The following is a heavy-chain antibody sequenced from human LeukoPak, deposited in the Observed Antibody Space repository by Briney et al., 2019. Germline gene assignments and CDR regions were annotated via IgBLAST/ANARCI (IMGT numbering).Heavy chain of an antibody. J-gene: IGHJ5*02. CDR3: ARGNDSSGYYRP. Sequence: PGGSLRLSCAASGFTFSNAWMSWVRQAPGKGLEWVGRIKSKTDGGTTDYAAPVKGRFTISRDDSKNTLYLQMGSLRAEDTAVYYCARGNDSSGYYRPWGQGTLVTVSS. D-gene: IGHD3-22*01. CDR1: GFTFSNAW. V-gene: IGHV3-15*01. CDR2: IKSKTDGGTT.